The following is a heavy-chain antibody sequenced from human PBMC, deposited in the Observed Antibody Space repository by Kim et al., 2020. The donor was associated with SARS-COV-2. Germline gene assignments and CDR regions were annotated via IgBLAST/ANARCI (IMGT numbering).Heavy chain of an antibody. Sequence: SETLSLTCTVSGGSISRSSYYWGWIRQPPGKGLEWIGSIYYSGSTYYNPSLKSRVTISVGTSKNQFSLKLSSVTAADTAVYYCAKGKYDILTGSLDVWGQGTTVTVSS. D-gene: IGHD3-9*01. CDR3: AKGKYDILTGSLDV. V-gene: IGHV4-39*07. CDR2: IYYSGST. J-gene: IGHJ6*02. CDR1: GGSISRSSYY.